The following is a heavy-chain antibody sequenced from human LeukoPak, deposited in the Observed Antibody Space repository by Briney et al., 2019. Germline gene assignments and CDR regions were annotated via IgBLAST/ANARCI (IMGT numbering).Heavy chain of an antibody. J-gene: IGHJ4*02. CDR2: ISYDGSNK. D-gene: IGHD6-13*01. CDR1: GFTFRYYA. Sequence: GGSLRLSCAASGFTFRYYAMHWVRQAPGKGLEWVAVISYDGSNKYYADSVKGRFTISRDNSKNTLSLQMNSLRAEDTAVHYCAKDGSGGSTWSDYWGQGTLVTVSS. V-gene: IGHV3-30*04. CDR3: AKDGSGGSTWSDY.